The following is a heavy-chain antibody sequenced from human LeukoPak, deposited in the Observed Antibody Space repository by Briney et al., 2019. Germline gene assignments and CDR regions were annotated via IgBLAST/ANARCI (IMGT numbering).Heavy chain of an antibody. J-gene: IGHJ6*04. CDR1: GFTFSSYS. CDR3: ARDVRVVVPAALYYYYGMDV. CDR2: ISSSSSYI. V-gene: IGHV3-21*01. D-gene: IGHD2-2*01. Sequence: GGSLRLSCAASGFTFSSYSMNWVRQAPGKGLEWVSSISSSSSYIYYADSVKGRFTISRDNAKNSLYLQMNSLRAEDTAVCYCARDVRVVVPAALYYYYGMDVWGKGTTVTVSS.